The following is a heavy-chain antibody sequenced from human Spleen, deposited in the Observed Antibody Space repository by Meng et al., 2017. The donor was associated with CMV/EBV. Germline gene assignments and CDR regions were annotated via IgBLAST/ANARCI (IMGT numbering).Heavy chain of an antibody. CDR3: FGGGMYPGGDY. J-gene: IGHJ4*02. CDR2: ISYDGSNK. V-gene: IGHV3-30-3*01. CDR1: GFTFSSYA. D-gene: IGHD1-26*01. Sequence: GGSLRLSCAASGFTFSSYAMHWVRQAPGKGLEWVAVISYDGSNKYYADSVKGRFTISRDNVKNRLYLQMNSLRAEDTAVYYCFGGGMYPGGDYWGQGTLVTVSS.